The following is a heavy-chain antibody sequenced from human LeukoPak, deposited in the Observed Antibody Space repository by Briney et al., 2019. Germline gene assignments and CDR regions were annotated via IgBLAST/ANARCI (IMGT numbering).Heavy chain of an antibody. CDR1: GGSISSYY. CDR2: IYTGGST. CDR3: ASAAFCTSTTCSRTPVY. V-gene: IGHV4-4*09. D-gene: IGHD2-2*01. J-gene: IGHJ4*02. Sequence: PSETLSLTCTVSGGSISSYYWSWIRQPPGKGLEWIGYIYTGGSTNYNPSPKSRVTISVDTSKKQFSLKLNSVTAADTAVYYCASAAFCTSTTCSRTPVYWGQGTLVTVSS.